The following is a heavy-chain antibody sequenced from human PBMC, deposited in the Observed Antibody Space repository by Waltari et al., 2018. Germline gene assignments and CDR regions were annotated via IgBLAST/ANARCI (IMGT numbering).Heavy chain of an antibody. Sequence: QVQLVQSGAAVKKPGSSVKVSCKASGGTLSSSAFSWVRQAPGQGLEWMGGIIPIFGTANYAQKFQGRVTITADESTSTAYMELSSLRSEDTAVYYCASRSGHSSGFDAFDIWGQGTMVTVSS. CDR3: ASRSGHSSGFDAFDI. CDR1: GGTLSSSA. V-gene: IGHV1-69*01. D-gene: IGHD6-19*01. J-gene: IGHJ3*02. CDR2: IIPIFGTA.